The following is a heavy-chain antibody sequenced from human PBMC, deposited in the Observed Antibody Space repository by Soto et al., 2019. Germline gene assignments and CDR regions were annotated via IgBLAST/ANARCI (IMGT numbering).Heavy chain of an antibody. D-gene: IGHD6-19*01. CDR1: GDRISRDKW. J-gene: IGHJ4*02. V-gene: IGHV4-4*02. Sequence: QVQMQESGPGLVKPSGTLSLTCAVSGDRISRDKWWTWVRQPPGKGLEWIGEIHPSGRTNYNPSLKSRATLSVDKSNHQFSLHLRSVTAADTAVYYCARGGAWSFDYWGQGTLVTVSS. CDR2: IHPSGRT. CDR3: ARGGAWSFDY.